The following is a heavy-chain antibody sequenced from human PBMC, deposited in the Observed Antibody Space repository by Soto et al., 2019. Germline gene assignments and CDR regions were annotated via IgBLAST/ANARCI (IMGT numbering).Heavy chain of an antibody. D-gene: IGHD3-16*01. CDR3: ARDPWAADY. J-gene: IGHJ4*02. CDR2: IYSGGST. CDR1: GFTVSTKY. V-gene: IGHV3-66*01. Sequence: GSLRLSCTASGFTVSTKYMSWVRQAPGKGLEWVSVIYSGGSTFYADSVRGRFTISRDNSKNTVNLQMNSLRAEDTAVYYCARDPWAADYWGQGTLVTVSS.